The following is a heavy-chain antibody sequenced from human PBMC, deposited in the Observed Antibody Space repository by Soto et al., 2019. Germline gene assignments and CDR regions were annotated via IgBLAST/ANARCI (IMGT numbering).Heavy chain of an antibody. Sequence: PGESLKISCKGSGYSFTSYWIGWVRQMPWKGLEWMGIIYPGDSDTRYSPSFQGQVTISADKSISTAYLQWSSLKASDTAMYYCARWRDYGDYVSPPEYYFDYWGQGTLVTVSS. CDR2: IYPGDSDT. CDR1: GYSFTSYW. D-gene: IGHD4-17*01. J-gene: IGHJ4*02. V-gene: IGHV5-51*01. CDR3: ARWRDYGDYVSPPEYYFDY.